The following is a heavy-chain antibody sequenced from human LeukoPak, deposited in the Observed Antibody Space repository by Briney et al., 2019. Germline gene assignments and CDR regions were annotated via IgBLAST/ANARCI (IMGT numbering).Heavy chain of an antibody. J-gene: IGHJ4*02. V-gene: IGHV3-21*01. Sequence: SGGSLRLSCAASGFTFSTYSMNWVRQAPGKGLEWVSSISSRSTYIYYGDSMKGRFTISRDNAKNSLYLQMNSLRAEDTAVYYCARGGEKSGFDYWGQGTLVTVSS. CDR2: ISSRSTYI. CDR1: GFTFSTYS. CDR3: ARGGEKSGFDY. D-gene: IGHD3-16*01.